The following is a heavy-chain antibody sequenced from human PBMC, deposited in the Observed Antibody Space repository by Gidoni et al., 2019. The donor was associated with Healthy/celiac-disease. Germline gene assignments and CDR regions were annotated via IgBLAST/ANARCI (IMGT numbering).Heavy chain of an antibody. D-gene: IGHD4-17*01. CDR1: GGAFSGYY. CDR3: ARARRIYGVRTISSFDP. V-gene: IGHV4-34*01. CDR2: INHSGST. Sequence: QVQLQQWGAGLLKHSETLALTCAVYGGAFSGYYWSWIRQPPGKGLEWIGEINHSGSTNYNPSLKSRVTISVDTSKNQFSLKLSSVTAADTAVYYCARARRIYGVRTISSFDPWGQGTLVTVSS. J-gene: IGHJ5*02.